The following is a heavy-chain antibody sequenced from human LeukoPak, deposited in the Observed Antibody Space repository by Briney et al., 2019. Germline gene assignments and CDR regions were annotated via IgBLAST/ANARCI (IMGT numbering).Heavy chain of an antibody. D-gene: IGHD7-27*01. CDR3: ARLPWGVYYFDY. CDR2: LYYSGST. J-gene: IGHJ4*02. CDR1: GGSISPYY. V-gene: IGHV4-59*08. Sequence: SETLSLTCTVSGGSISPYYWSWIRQPPGKGLEWIGNLYYSGSTNYNPSLKSRVTISVDTSKSQFSLKLSSVTAADTAVYYCARLPWGVYYFDYWGQGTLVTVSS.